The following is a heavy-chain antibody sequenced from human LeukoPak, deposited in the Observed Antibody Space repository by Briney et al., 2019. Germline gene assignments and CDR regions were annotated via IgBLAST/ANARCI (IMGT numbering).Heavy chain of an antibody. CDR3: ARETTGTPDY. J-gene: IGHJ4*02. V-gene: IGHV3-7*01. D-gene: IGHD1-7*01. Sequence: GGSLRLSCAASGLTFSSYWMSWVRQAPGKGLEWVANIKQDGSEKYYVDSVKGRFTISRDNAKNSLYLQMNSLRAEDTAVYYCARETTGTPDYWGQGTLVTVSS. CDR1: GLTFSSYW. CDR2: IKQDGSEK.